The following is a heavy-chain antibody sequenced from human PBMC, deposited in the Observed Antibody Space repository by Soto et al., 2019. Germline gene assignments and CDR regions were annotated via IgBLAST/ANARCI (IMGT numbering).Heavy chain of an antibody. J-gene: IGHJ4*02. D-gene: IGHD4-17*01. V-gene: IGHV4-59*01. CDR2: IYYSGLT. CDR3: ARVGGDDFGDSGGFDY. CDR1: VGSISDYF. Sequence: ETLYLTCTVSVGSISDYFWTWIRQPPGKGLEWIGYIYYSGLTNYNPSLKSRVSISVDTSKNHFSLQLRSVTAADTAVYYCARVGGDDFGDSGGFDYWGQGTLVTVSS.